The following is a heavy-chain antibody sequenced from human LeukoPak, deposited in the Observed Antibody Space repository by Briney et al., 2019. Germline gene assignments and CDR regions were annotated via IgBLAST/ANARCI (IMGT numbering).Heavy chain of an antibody. V-gene: IGHV4-39*07. CDR2: IYYSGST. CDR1: GGSISSSSYY. J-gene: IGHJ4*02. D-gene: IGHD5-18*01. Sequence: PSETLSLTCTVSGGSISSSSYYWGWIRQPPGKGLEWIGSIYYSGSTYYNPSLKSRVTISVDTSKNQFSLKLSSVTAADTAVYYCARQYSYAVYYFDYWGQGTLVTVSS. CDR3: ARQYSYAVYYFDY.